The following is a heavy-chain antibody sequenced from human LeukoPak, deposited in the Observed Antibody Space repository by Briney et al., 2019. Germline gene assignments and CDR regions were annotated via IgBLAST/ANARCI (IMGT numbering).Heavy chain of an antibody. CDR1: GFTFSNAW. CDR3: ARDKGVVVTAIGYFDY. Sequence: RGSLRLSCAASGFTFSNAWMSWVRQAPGKGLEWVGRIKSKTDGGTTDYAAPVKGRFTISRDDSKNTLYLQMNSLKTEDTAVYYCARDKGVVVTAIGYFDYWGQGTLVTVSS. D-gene: IGHD2-21*02. J-gene: IGHJ4*02. V-gene: IGHV3-15*01. CDR2: IKSKTDGGTT.